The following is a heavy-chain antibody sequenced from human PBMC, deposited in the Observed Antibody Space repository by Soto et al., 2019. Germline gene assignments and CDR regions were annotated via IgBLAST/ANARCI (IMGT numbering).Heavy chain of an antibody. CDR3: AKGPGLPITIFGLDY. CDR2: ISGSGGST. J-gene: IGHJ4*02. CDR1: GFTFSSYA. Sequence: EVQLLESGGGLVQPGGSLRLSCAASGFTFSSYAMSWVRQAPGKGLEWVSAISGSGGSTYYADSVKGRFTISRDNSKNTLYLPMNSLRAEDTAVYYCAKGPGLPITIFGLDYWGQGTLVTVSS. D-gene: IGHD3-9*01. V-gene: IGHV3-23*01.